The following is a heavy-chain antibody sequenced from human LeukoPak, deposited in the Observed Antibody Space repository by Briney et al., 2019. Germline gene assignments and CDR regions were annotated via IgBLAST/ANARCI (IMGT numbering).Heavy chain of an antibody. V-gene: IGHV4-34*01. J-gene: IGHJ3*02. Sequence: PSETLSLTCAVYGGSFSGYYWSWIRQPPGKGLEWIGEINHSGSTNYNPSLKSRVTISVDTSKNQFSLKLSSVTAADTAVYYCARGQAFDIWGQGTRVTVSS. CDR3: ARGQAFDI. CDR2: INHSGST. CDR1: GGSFSGYY.